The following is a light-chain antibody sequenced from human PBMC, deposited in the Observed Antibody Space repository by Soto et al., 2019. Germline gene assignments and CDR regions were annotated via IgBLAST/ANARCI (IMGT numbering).Light chain of an antibody. V-gene: IGKV1-5*03. J-gene: IGKJ1*01. CDR3: QHYNSYSEA. CDR2: KAS. Sequence: DIQMTQSPSTLSVSVGDRVTITCRASQTISSWLAWYQQKPGKAPKLLIYKASTLKGGFPSRFSGSGSGTEFTLTISSLQPDDFATYYCQHYNSYSEALGQGTKVDIK. CDR1: QTISSW.